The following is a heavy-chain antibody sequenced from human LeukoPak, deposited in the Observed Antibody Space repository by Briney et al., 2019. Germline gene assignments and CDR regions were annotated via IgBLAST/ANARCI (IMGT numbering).Heavy chain of an antibody. CDR2: FDPEDGET. CDR3: VPYGSGSYPLDY. Sequence: GAPVKVSCKVSGYTLTELSMHWVRQAPGKGLEWMGGFDPEDGETIYAQKFQGRVTMTEDTSTDTAYMELSSLRSEDTAVYYCVPYGSGSYPLDYWGQGTLVTVSS. CDR1: GYTLTELS. D-gene: IGHD3-10*01. V-gene: IGHV1-24*01. J-gene: IGHJ4*02.